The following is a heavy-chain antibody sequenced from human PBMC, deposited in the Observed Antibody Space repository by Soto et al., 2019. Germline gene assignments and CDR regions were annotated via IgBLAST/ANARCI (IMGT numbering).Heavy chain of an antibody. V-gene: IGHV1-69*13. CDR1: GGSFSSFG. CDR3: AREGSGYNL. J-gene: IGHJ1*01. Sequence: SVKVSCKASGGSFSSFGISWVRQAPGQGLEWMGGIIPVFGRPNYAQRFRGRLTITADESTNTVYLELIDLRSEDTAVYYCAREGSGYNLWGQGTQVTVSS. CDR2: IIPVFGRP. D-gene: IGHD5-12*01.